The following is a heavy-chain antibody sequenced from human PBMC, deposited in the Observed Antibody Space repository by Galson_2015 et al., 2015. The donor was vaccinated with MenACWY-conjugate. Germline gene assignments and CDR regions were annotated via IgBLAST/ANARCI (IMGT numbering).Heavy chain of an antibody. CDR3: ARDQTLVVPPTLGY. J-gene: IGHJ4*02. D-gene: IGHD3-22*01. CDR2: IKQDGSKK. Sequence: SLRLSCAGSGFTFSSYWMSWVRQAPGKGLEWVANIKQDGSKKYYVDSVKGRFTISRDNAKNSLYLEMNSLRAEDAAVYYCARDQTLVVPPTLGYWGQGTLVTVSS. CDR1: GFTFSSYW. V-gene: IGHV3-7*03.